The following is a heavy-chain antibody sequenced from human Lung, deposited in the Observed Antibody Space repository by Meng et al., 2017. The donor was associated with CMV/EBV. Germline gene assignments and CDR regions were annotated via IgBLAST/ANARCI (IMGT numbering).Heavy chain of an antibody. V-gene: IGHV3-11*04. CDR3: ARGGYCSNDVCYTGDHDLAY. CDR2: ISSSSSTI. CDR1: GFTVSDYY. Sequence: GGSLRLXCAASGFTVSDYYMSWIRQAPGKGLEWVSYISSSSSTIHYADSVKDRFTISRDNDKNALYLQSNSLGAEDTAVYCCARGGYCSNDVCYTGDHDLAYWGQGXLVTVSS. D-gene: IGHD2-8*01. J-gene: IGHJ4*02.